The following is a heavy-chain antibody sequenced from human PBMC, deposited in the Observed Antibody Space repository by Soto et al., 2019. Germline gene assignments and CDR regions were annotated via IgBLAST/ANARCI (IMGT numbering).Heavy chain of an antibody. V-gene: IGHV4-31*03. D-gene: IGHD6-6*01. CDR1: GGSISSGGYY. CDR2: NYYSGIT. Sequence: QVQLQESGPGLVKPSQTPSLTCTVSGGSISSGGYYWTWIRQHPGKGLEWIGYNYYSGITYYNPSIKSRVTISLDTSKNQFSLKLSSVTAADTAVYYCARGSSIAGLYYGMDVWGQGTTVTVSS. CDR3: ARGSSIAGLYYGMDV. J-gene: IGHJ6*02.